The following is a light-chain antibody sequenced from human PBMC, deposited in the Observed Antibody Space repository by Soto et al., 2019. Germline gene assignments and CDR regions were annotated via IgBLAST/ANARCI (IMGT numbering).Light chain of an antibody. V-gene: IGLV2-14*01. CDR3: SSYTSSSTYV. CDR2: EVT. J-gene: IGLJ1*01. Sequence: QSALTQPASVSGSPGQSITISCTGTSSDVGEYNSVSWYQQHPGKAPKLIIYEVTNRPSGVSDRLSGSKSGNTASLTISGLQAEEEADFYCSSYTSSSTYVFGVGTKLTVL. CDR1: SSDVGEYNS.